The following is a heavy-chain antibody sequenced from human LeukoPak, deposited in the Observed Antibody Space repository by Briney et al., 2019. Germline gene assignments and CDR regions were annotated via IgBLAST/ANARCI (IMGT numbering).Heavy chain of an antibody. Sequence: GGSLRLSCAASGFGFSNYWMSWVRQAPGKGLEWVANIKQDGSEKYYVDSVKGRFIISRDNAKTSVYLEMNSLRAEDTALYYCARGGYYDSSGYYATGDWGQGTLVTVSS. D-gene: IGHD3-22*01. V-gene: IGHV3-7*01. CDR1: GFGFSNYW. CDR2: IKQDGSEK. J-gene: IGHJ4*02. CDR3: ARGGYYDSSGYYATGD.